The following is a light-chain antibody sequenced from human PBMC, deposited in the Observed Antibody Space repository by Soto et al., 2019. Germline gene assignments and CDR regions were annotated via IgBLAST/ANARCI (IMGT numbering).Light chain of an antibody. CDR2: KAS. V-gene: IGKV1-5*03. J-gene: IGKJ1*01. CDR1: QSISSW. CDR3: QQYNSYPGT. Sequence: DIQMTQSPSTLSASVGDRVTITCRASQSISSWLAWYQQKPGKAPKLLIYKASSIESGVPSRFSGSGSGTEFTLTISSLQPDDFATYYCQQYNSYPGTFGQGTKVEIK.